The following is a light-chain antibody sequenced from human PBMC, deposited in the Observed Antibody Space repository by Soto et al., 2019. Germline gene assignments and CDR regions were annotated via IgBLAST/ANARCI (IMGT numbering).Light chain of an antibody. Sequence: QSVLTQPPSVSVAPGQRVTISCSGSTSNIGNNFVSWYQQLPGTAPKLLMYEDNKRPSGIPDRISGSKSGTSATLGITGLQTGDEADYYCGTWDSSLSANVFGTGTQLTVL. CDR2: EDN. J-gene: IGLJ1*01. V-gene: IGLV1-51*01. CDR3: GTWDSSLSANV. CDR1: TSNIGNNF.